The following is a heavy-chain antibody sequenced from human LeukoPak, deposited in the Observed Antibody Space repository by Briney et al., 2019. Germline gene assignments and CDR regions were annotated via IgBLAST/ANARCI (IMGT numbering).Heavy chain of an antibody. CDR3: ARGTPRYDFWSGYWDYYYYGMDV. CDR2: IYYSGST. J-gene: IGHJ6*02. Sequence: SETLSLTRTVSGGSISSYYWSWIRQPPGKGLEWIGYIYYSGSTNYNPSLKSRVTISVDTSKNQFSLKLSSVTAADTAVYYCARGTPRYDFWSGYWDYYYYGMDVWGQGTTVTVSS. CDR1: GGSISSYY. V-gene: IGHV4-59*01. D-gene: IGHD3-3*01.